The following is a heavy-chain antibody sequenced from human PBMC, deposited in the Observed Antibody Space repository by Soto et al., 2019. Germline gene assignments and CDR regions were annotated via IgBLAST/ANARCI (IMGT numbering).Heavy chain of an antibody. CDR3: ATGPLLWGDV. J-gene: IGHJ6*02. Sequence: SETLSLTCTVSGDSISAYYWSWIRQPPGKGLEWIGYIFHSGSTNYNPSLKGRVTMSVDTSKNQFSLKLSSVTAADTAVYYCATGPLLWGDVWGQGTTVTVSS. D-gene: IGHD3-10*01. V-gene: IGHV4-59*01. CDR1: GDSISAYY. CDR2: IFHSGST.